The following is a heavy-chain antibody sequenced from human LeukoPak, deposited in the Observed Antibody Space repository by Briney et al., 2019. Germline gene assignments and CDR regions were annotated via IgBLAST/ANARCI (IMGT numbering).Heavy chain of an antibody. V-gene: IGHV3-53*01. CDR2: TYSGGST. J-gene: IGHJ5*02. Sequence: GGSLRLSCAASGFTVSSNYMSWVRQAPGKGLEWVSVTYSGGSTFYADSVKGRFTISRDNSKNTLYLQMNSLRAEDTAVYYCARRDSSSYNWFDPWGQGTLVTVSS. CDR3: ARRDSSSYNWFDP. CDR1: GFTVSSNY. D-gene: IGHD6-6*01.